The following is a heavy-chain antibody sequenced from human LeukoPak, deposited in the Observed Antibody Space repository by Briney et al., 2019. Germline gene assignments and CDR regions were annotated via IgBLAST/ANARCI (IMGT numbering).Heavy chain of an antibody. CDR3: AKDLILVLPAAYDY. CDR1: GSFSSYV. V-gene: IGHV3-23*01. CDR2: LSASGGST. Sequence: GGSLRLSCAASGSFSSYVMTWVRQAPGRGLEWVSTLSASGGSTYYAGSVKGRFTISRDNSKNTLYLQMSSLRAEDTAVYFCAKDLILVLPAAYDYWGQGTLVTVSS. J-gene: IGHJ4*02. D-gene: IGHD2-2*01.